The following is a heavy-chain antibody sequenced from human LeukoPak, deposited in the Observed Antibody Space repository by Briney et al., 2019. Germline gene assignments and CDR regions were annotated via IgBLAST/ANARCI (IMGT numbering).Heavy chain of an antibody. CDR2: INHSGST. CDR1: GGSFSGYY. CDR3: ARGYYYYDSSGYHY. V-gene: IGHV4-34*01. Sequence: SETLSLTCAVYGGSFSGYYWSWIRQPPGKGLEWIGEINHSGSTNYNPSLKSRVTISVDTSKNQFSLKLSSVTAADTAVYYCARGYYYYDSSGYHYWGQGTLVTVSS. J-gene: IGHJ4*02. D-gene: IGHD3-22*01.